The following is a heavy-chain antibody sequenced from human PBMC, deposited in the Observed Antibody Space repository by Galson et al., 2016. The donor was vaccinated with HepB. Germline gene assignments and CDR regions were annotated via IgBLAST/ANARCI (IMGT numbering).Heavy chain of an antibody. Sequence: SLRLSCAVSGFTFSSDWMDWVRQAPGKGLEWVANINQDGSVKHYVDSVKGRFTVSRDNSKNSQYLQMNSLRAEDTAVYYCSIRLDFWGQGTLVTVSS. D-gene: IGHD5-24*01. V-gene: IGHV3-7*01. CDR2: INQDGSVK. J-gene: IGHJ4*02. CDR1: GFTFSSDW. CDR3: SIRLDF.